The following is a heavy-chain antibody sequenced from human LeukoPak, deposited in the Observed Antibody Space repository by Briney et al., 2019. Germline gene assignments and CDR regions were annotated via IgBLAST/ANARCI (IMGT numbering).Heavy chain of an antibody. CDR3: ARGRYCTTTSCTSWYFDL. V-gene: IGHV4-4*07. D-gene: IGHD2-2*01. CDR1: GGSISSYY. Sequence: PSETLSLTCTVSGGSISSYYWSWIRQPAGEGLEWIGRVYSSGTTNYNPSLQSRVTMSVDSSKNQFSLKLNSVTAAHTAVYSCARGRYCTTTSCTSWYFDLWGRGTLSLSPQ. J-gene: IGHJ2*01. CDR2: VYSSGTT.